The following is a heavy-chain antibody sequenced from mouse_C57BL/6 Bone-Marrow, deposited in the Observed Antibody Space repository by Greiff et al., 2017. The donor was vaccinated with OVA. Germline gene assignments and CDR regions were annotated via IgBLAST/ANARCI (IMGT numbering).Heavy chain of an antibody. D-gene: IGHD1-1*01. CDR2: ISDGGSYT. CDR3: ARQGDYYGSLYYFDY. CDR1: GFTFSSYA. V-gene: IGHV5-4*03. Sequence: EVKLVESGGGLVKPGGSLKLSCAASGFTFSSYAMSWVRQTPEKRLEWVATISDGGSYTYYPDNVKGRFTISRDNAKNTLYLQMSSLKSEDTAMYYCARQGDYYGSLYYFDYWGQGTTLTVSS. J-gene: IGHJ2*01.